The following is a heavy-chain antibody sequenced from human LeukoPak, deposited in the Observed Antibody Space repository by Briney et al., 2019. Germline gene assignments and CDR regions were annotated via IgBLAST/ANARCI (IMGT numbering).Heavy chain of an antibody. Sequence: GGSLRLSCAASGFTISTYGMSWVRQAPGKGLEWVSSISGGTTYYADSVKGRFTISRDNSKNTVSLQMNSLRAEDTAVYYCAKSVYHSGNYWGQGTLVTVSS. D-gene: IGHD3-10*01. CDR1: GFTISTYG. CDR3: AKSVYHSGNY. V-gene: IGHV3-23*01. CDR2: ISGGTT. J-gene: IGHJ4*02.